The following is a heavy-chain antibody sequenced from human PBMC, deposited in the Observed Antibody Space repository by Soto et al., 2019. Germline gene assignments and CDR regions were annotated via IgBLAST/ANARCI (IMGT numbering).Heavy chain of an antibody. CDR1: GYTFTSYA. V-gene: IGHV7-4-1*01. Sequence: GASVKVSCKASGYTFTSYAMNWVRQAPGQGLEWMGWINTNTGNPTYAQGFTGRFVFSLDTYVSTAYLQICSLKAEDTAVYYCAMTGVKGYYYGMDVWGQGTTVTVSS. J-gene: IGHJ6*02. D-gene: IGHD3-10*01. CDR2: INTNTGNP. CDR3: AMTGVKGYYYGMDV.